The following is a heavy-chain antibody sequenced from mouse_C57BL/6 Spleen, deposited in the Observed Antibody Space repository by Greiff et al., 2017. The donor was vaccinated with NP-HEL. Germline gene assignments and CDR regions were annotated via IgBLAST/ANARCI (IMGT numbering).Heavy chain of an antibody. CDR1: GYTFTSYW. Sequence: VQLQQPGAELVKPGASVKLSCKASGYTFTSYWMHWVKQRPGQGLEWIGMIHPNSGSTNYNEKFKSKATLTVDKSSSTAYMQLSSLTSEDSAVYYCARAGTSRAMDYWGQGTSVTVSS. CDR2: IHPNSGST. V-gene: IGHV1-64*01. CDR3: ARAGTSRAMDY. J-gene: IGHJ4*01. D-gene: IGHD4-1*01.